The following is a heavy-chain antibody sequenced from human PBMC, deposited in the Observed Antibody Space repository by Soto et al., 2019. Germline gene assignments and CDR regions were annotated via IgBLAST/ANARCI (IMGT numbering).Heavy chain of an antibody. J-gene: IGHJ3*02. CDR1: GGSISSGGYY. CDR2: IYYSGST. CDR3: ARAETDAFDI. V-gene: IGHV4-31*03. Sequence: SETLSITCTVSGGSISSGGYYCSWIRQHPGKGLEWIGYIYYSGSTYYNPSLKSRVTISVDTSKNQFSLKLSSVTAADTAVYYCARAETDAFDIWGQGTMVTVSS.